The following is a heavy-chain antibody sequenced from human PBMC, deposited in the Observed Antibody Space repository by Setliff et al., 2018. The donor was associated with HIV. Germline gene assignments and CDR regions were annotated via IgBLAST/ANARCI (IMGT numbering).Heavy chain of an antibody. CDR3: AGSYGSSWFGPFDY. CDR1: GASISSSSNS. D-gene: IGHD6-13*01. J-gene: IGHJ4*02. CDR2: LYSSGRT. Sequence: PSETLSLTCSVSGASISSSSNSWGWIRQPPGKGLEWIGSLYSSGRTYYKSSLKNRVNISVDASRNQFSLRLDSLTAADTAIYYCAGSYGSSWFGPFDYWGQGTLVTVSS. V-gene: IGHV4-39*01.